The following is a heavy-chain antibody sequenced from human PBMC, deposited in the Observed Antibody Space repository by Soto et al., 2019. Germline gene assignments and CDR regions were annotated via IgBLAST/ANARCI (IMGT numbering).Heavy chain of an antibody. CDR3: ARVHDYGDYGGASHFDY. CDR2: IYYSGST. V-gene: IGHV4-59*01. Sequence: QVQLQESGPGLVKPSETLSLTCTVSGGSISSYYWSWIRQPPGKGLEWIGYIYYSGSTNYNPSLKSRGTIAVNTSKNQFSLKLSSVNDADTAVYYCARVHDYGDYGGASHFDYWGQGTLFTVSS. D-gene: IGHD4-17*01. J-gene: IGHJ4*02. CDR1: GGSISSYY.